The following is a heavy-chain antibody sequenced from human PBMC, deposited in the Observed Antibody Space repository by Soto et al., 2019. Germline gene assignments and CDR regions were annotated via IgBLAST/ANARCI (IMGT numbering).Heavy chain of an antibody. CDR2: INPNGGST. J-gene: IGHJ4*02. CDR3: TRGLASGDY. Sequence: QVQLVQPGAEVKKPGASVKFSCKASGYIFTNFYIHWVRQAPGQGLELIGIINPNGGSTNYAQNFQGRVTMTRDTSTSTVHMDLSSLRSEDTAVYYCTRGLASGDYWGQGTLITVSS. D-gene: IGHD6-6*01. CDR1: GYIFTNFY. V-gene: IGHV1-46*03.